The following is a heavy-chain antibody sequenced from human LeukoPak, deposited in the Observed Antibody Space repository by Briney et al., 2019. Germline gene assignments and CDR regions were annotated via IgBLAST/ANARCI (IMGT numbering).Heavy chain of an antibody. D-gene: IGHD5-24*01. Sequence: SETLSLTCTVSGGSISSYYWSWIRQPPGKGLEWIGYIYYSGSTSYNPSLKSRVTISVDTSKNQFSLKLSSVTAADTAVYYCASRRLGADGYNTSYYYVMDVWGQGTTVTVSS. CDR1: GGSISSYY. V-gene: IGHV4-59*12. CDR3: ASRRLGADGYNTSYYYVMDV. CDR2: IYYSGST. J-gene: IGHJ6*02.